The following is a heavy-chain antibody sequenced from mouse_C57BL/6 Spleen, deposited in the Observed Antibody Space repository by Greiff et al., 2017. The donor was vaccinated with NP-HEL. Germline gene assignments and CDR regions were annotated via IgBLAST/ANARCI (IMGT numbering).Heavy chain of an antibody. CDR3: ASRWQLRGDYALDY. J-gene: IGHJ4*01. D-gene: IGHD2-1*01. CDR1: GYTFTSYT. CDR2: INPSGGYT. V-gene: IGHV1-4*01. Sequence: VQLQQSGAELARPGASVKMSCKASGYTFTSYTMHWVKQRPGQGLEWIGYINPSGGYTKYNQKFKEKATLTADKSSSTAYMQLSSLTSEDSAVXDCASRWQLRGDYALDYWGQGTSVTVSS.